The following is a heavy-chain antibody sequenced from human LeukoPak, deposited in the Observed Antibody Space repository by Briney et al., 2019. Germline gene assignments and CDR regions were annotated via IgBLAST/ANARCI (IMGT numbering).Heavy chain of an antibody. J-gene: IGHJ3*02. Sequence: GASVKVSCKASGYTFTGYYMHWVRQGPGQGIEWMGWINPNSGATHYAQKFQGRVSMTRDTSISTAYMELSRLTSDDTAVYYCARDRYDFLTGYFPRLLDIWGQGKMVTVSS. CDR2: INPNSGAT. V-gene: IGHV1-2*02. D-gene: IGHD3-9*01. CDR1: GYTFTGYY. CDR3: ARDRYDFLTGYFPRLLDI.